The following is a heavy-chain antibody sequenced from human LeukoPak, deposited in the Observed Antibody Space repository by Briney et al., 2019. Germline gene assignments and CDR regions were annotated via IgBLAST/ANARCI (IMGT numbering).Heavy chain of an antibody. J-gene: IGHJ4*02. V-gene: IGHV3-30*02. CDR2: IRYDGSNK. CDR3: AKGYCSGASCSWGLSY. Sequence: GGSLRLSCAASGFTFSSYGMHWVRQAPGKGLEWVAFIRYDGSNKYYADSVKGRFTISRDNSKNTLYLQMNSLRAEDTAVYYCAKGYCSGASCSWGLSYWGQGTLVTVSS. D-gene: IGHD2-15*01. CDR1: GFTFSSYG.